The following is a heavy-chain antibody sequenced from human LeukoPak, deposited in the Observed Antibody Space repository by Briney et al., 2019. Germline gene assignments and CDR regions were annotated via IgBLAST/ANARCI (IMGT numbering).Heavy chain of an antibody. Sequence: SETLSLTCTVSGGSISSGGSYWSWICQHPGKGLEWIGYIYHSGSTDYNPSLKSRVTISVDTSENQFSLNLSSVTAADTAVYYCARGSDGETTSIAGRQKRYFDYWGQGTLVTVSS. D-gene: IGHD6-6*01. J-gene: IGHJ4*02. CDR1: GGSISSGGSY. CDR3: ARGSDGETTSIAGRQKRYFDY. V-gene: IGHV4-31*03. CDR2: IYHSGST.